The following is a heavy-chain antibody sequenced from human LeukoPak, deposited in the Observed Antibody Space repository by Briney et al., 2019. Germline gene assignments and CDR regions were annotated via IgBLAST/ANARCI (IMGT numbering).Heavy chain of an antibody. Sequence: PGVSLRLSCAASGFTFNSYSMNWVRQAPGKGLEWISYISSGVTTQYYADSVKGRFTISRDDAKNSLYLQMNSLRAEDTAVYYCARFNLGWFDPWGQGTLVTVSS. CDR1: GFTFNSYS. J-gene: IGHJ5*02. CDR3: ARFNLGWFDP. D-gene: IGHD1-20*01. CDR2: ISSGVTTQ. V-gene: IGHV3-48*01.